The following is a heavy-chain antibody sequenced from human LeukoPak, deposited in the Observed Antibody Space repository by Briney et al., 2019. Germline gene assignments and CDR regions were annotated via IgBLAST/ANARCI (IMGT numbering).Heavy chain of an antibody. V-gene: IGHV3-74*01. Sequence: GGSLRLSCAASGFTFSSYWMHWVRQAPGKGLVWVSRINSDGSSTSYADPVKGRFTISRDNAKSTLYLQMNSLRAEDTAVYYCARTHGPYYYDSSGYYQSSASVYYFDYWGQGTLVTVSS. CDR2: INSDGSST. D-gene: IGHD3-22*01. CDR1: GFTFSSYW. J-gene: IGHJ4*02. CDR3: ARTHGPYYYDSSGYYQSSASVYYFDY.